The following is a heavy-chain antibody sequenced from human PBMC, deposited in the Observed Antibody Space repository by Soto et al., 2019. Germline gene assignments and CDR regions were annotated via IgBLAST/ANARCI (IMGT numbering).Heavy chain of an antibody. V-gene: IGHV3-23*01. CDR2: ISGSGGST. Sequence: GVSLRLSCAASGFTFSSYAMSWVRQAPGKGLEWVSAISGSGGSTYYADSVKGRFTISRDNSKNTLYLQMNSLRAEDTAVYYCAKEYPITRQQLAYYFDYWRQGTLVTVSS. D-gene: IGHD6-13*01. CDR1: GFTFSSYA. CDR3: AKEYPITRQQLAYYFDY. J-gene: IGHJ4*02.